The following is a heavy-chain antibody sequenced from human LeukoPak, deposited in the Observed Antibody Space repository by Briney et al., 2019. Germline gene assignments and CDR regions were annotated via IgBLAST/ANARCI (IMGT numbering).Heavy chain of an antibody. Sequence: GGSLRLSCAASGFTFSNYAMTWVRQAPGKGLEWVSTISGGGGGTYYADSVKGRFTISRDNSKNTLYLQMNSLRAEDTAVYYCAKGATISTSGGIAVAGIDYWGQGTQGTVSS. CDR2: ISGGGGGT. CDR1: GFTFSNYA. J-gene: IGHJ4*02. D-gene: IGHD6-19*01. CDR3: AKGATISTSGGIAVAGIDY. V-gene: IGHV3-23*01.